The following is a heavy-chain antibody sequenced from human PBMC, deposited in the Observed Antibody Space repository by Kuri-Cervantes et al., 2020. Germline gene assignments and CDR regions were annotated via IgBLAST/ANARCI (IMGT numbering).Heavy chain of an antibody. CDR3: ARDTMGAGGF. D-gene: IGHD1-26*01. Sequence: SVKVSCKASGGTFSSYAISWVRQAPGQGLEWMGGIIPIFGTANYAQKFQGRVTITADESTSTAYMELSSLRAEDTAVYYCARDTMGAGGFWGQGTLVTVSS. J-gene: IGHJ4*02. V-gene: IGHV1-69*13. CDR1: GGTFSSYA. CDR2: IIPIFGTA.